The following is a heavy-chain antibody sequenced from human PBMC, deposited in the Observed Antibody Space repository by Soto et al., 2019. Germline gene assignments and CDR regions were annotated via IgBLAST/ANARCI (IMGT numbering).Heavy chain of an antibody. CDR2: IYYSGST. D-gene: IGHD3-22*01. CDR1: GGSISSGDYY. V-gene: IGHV4-30-4*01. J-gene: IGHJ4*02. CDR3: ARSDYDSSGYFLLLGY. Sequence: SETLSLTCTVSGGSISSGDYYWSWIRQPPGKGLEWIGYIYYSGSTYYNPSLKSRVTISVDTSKNQFSLKLSSVTAADTAVYYCARSDYDSSGYFLLLGYWGQGTLVTVSS.